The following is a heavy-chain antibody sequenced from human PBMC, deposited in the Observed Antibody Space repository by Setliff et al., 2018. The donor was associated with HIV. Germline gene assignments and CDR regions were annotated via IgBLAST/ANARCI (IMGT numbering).Heavy chain of an antibody. J-gene: IGHJ4*01. Sequence: PSETLSLTCTVSGDSISTYYWSWIRQPPGKGLEWIGYISYSGSTNYNPSLESRVAMSVDTSKQQFSLEVSSVTAADTAVYYCARTRGYSYGTLAGFDYWGRGSLVTVSS. CDR2: ISYSGST. CDR3: ARTRGYSYGTLAGFDY. D-gene: IGHD5-18*01. V-gene: IGHV4-59*01. CDR1: GDSISTYY.